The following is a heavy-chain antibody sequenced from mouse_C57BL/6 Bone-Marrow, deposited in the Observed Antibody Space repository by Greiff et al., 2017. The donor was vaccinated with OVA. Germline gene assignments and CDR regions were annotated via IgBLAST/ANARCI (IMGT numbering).Heavy chain of an antibody. V-gene: IGHV14-4*01. Sequence: EVQRVESGAELVRPGASVKLSCTASGFNIKDDYMHWVKQRPEQGLEWIGWIDPENGDTEYASKFQGKATITADTSSNTAYLQLSSLTSEDTAVYYCTTWGDYWGQGTTLTVSS. CDR1: GFNIKDDY. CDR3: TTWGDY. J-gene: IGHJ2*01. CDR2: IDPENGDT.